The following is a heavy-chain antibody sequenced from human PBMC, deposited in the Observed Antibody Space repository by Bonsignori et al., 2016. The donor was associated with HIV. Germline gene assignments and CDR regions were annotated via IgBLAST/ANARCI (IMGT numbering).Heavy chain of an antibody. CDR3: ARLDYGVKGFALDI. CDR1: GFTFSSYW. D-gene: IGHD4-23*01. CDR2: INNDGSGT. Sequence: GGSLRLSCAASGFTFSSYWMSWVRQDPGKGLVWVSRINNDGSGTTYADSVEGRFTISRDNAKNTLYLQMNSLRAEDTAVYYCARLDYGVKGFALDIWGQGTTVTVSS. J-gene: IGHJ3*02. V-gene: IGHV3-74*01.